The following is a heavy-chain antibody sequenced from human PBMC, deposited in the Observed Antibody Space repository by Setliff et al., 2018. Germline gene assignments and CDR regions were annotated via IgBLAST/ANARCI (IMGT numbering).Heavy chain of an antibody. D-gene: IGHD1-26*01. CDR1: GYTFTSYG. CDR3: ARYAPGHSGSFYFDY. CDR2: ISAYNGNT. V-gene: IGHV1-18*01. J-gene: IGHJ4*02. Sequence: ASVKVSCKASGYTFTSYGISWVRQAPGQGLEWMGWISAYNGNTNYAQKLQGRVTMTTDTSTSTAYMELRSLRSDDTAVYYCARYAPGHSGSFYFDYWGQGTLVTVSS.